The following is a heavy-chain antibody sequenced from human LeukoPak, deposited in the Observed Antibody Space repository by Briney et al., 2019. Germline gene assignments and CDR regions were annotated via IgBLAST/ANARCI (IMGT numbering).Heavy chain of an antibody. D-gene: IGHD6-19*01. CDR1: GFTFRNYA. CDR3: AKTTAGNSSGRYPGWPVDY. Sequence: GGSLRLSCAASGFTFRNYAIYWVRQAPGKGLEWVSGISGSGGDTYFAASVKGRFTISRDHSKNTVFLQMDSLRAEDTAVYYCAKTTAGNSSGRYPGWPVDYWGQGTLVTVSS. V-gene: IGHV3-23*01. J-gene: IGHJ4*02. CDR2: ISGSGGDT.